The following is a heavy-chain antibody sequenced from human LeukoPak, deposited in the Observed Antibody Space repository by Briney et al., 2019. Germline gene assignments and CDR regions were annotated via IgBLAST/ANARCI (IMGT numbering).Heavy chain of an antibody. CDR2: IGTAGDT. CDR1: GFTFSSYD. Sequence: GESLRLSCAASGFTFSSYDMHWVRQAPGKGLEWVSAIGTAGDTYYAGSVKGRFTISRDNAKNSLYLQMNTLRAGDTAVYYCAREPPLYGMDVWGQGTTVTVSS. V-gene: IGHV3-13*01. J-gene: IGHJ6*02. CDR3: AREPPLYGMDV.